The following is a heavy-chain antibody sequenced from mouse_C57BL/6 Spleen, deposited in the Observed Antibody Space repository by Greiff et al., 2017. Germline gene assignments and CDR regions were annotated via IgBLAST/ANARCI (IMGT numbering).Heavy chain of an antibody. Sequence: VQLQQSGAELVKPGASVKLSCKASGYTFTSYWMQWVKQRPGQGLEWIGKIDPSDSYTNYNHKFKGKATLTEDTSSSTAYMQLSSLTSEDSAVYYGASRGDVRNYWGQGTSVTVSS. V-gene: IGHV1-50*01. CDR2: IDPSDSYT. D-gene: IGHD3-1*01. CDR3: ASRGDVRNY. J-gene: IGHJ4*01. CDR1: GYTFTSYW.